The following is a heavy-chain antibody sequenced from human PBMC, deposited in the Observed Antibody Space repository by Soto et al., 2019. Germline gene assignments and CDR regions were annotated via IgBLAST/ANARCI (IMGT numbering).Heavy chain of an antibody. J-gene: IGHJ2*01. CDR3: AREVIPLTTDWYFDL. D-gene: IGHD4-17*01. V-gene: IGHV4-30-4*01. Sequence: QLQLRASGPGLVKPSETLSLTCTGSGGSISGGVGGLYYWSWIRQPPGKGLEWIGYIYDSGSTYYNQSLKSRVTISVDTSKNRFSLRLSSVTAADTAVYYCAREVIPLTTDWYFDLWGRGTLVTVSS. CDR2: IYDSGST. CDR1: GGSISGGVGGLYY.